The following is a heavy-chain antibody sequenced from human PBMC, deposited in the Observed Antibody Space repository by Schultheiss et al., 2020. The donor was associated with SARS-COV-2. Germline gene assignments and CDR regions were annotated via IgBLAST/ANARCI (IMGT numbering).Heavy chain of an antibody. CDR3: ARGIFDLDY. CDR2: MNPNSGNT. CDR1: GYTFTGYY. D-gene: IGHD3-3*01. Sequence: ASVKVSCKASGYTFTGYYMHWVRQAPGQGLEWMGWMNPNSGNTGYAQKFQGRVTMTTDTSTSTAYMELRSLRSDDTAVYYCARGIFDLDYWGQGTLVTVSS. J-gene: IGHJ4*02. V-gene: IGHV1-8*02.